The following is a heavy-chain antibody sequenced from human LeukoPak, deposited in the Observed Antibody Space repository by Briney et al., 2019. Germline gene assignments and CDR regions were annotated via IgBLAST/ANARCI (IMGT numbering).Heavy chain of an antibody. V-gene: IGHV3-20*04. D-gene: IGHD3-10*01. Sequence: GGSLRLSCAASGFTFDDYAMSWVRQAPGKGLEWVSGINWDGSSTGYADSVKGRFTISRDDAKNSLYLQMNSLRAEDTALYYCARSGYYYYMDVWGKGTTVTVPS. CDR3: ARSGYYYYMDV. J-gene: IGHJ6*03. CDR2: INWDGSST. CDR1: GFTFDDYA.